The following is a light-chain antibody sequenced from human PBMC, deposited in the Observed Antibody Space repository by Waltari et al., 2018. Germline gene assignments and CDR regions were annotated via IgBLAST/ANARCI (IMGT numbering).Light chain of an antibody. V-gene: IGKV4-1*01. Sequence: DIVMPQPPDSLSVSLGARATITCKSSLSILHSSQNKNYLAWYQQKSGQSPKLLIYAASTRESGVPDRFSGSGSGTDFTLTISGLQAEDVAVYYCQQYFSSPLSFGPGTKVDIK. CDR3: QQYFSSPLS. CDR1: LSILHSSQNKNY. J-gene: IGKJ3*01. CDR2: AAS.